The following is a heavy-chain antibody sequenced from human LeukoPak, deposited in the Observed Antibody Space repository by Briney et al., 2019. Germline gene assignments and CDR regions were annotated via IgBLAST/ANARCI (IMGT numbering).Heavy chain of an antibody. Sequence: GGPLRLSCAASGFTFSSYEMNWVRQAPGKGLEWVSYISSSGSTIYYADSVKGRFTISRDNAKNSLYLQMNSLRAEDTAVYYCAREKATTAFDYWGQGTLVTVSS. CDR3: AREKATTAFDY. CDR1: GFTFSSYE. J-gene: IGHJ4*02. CDR2: ISSSGSTI. V-gene: IGHV3-48*03. D-gene: IGHD4-17*01.